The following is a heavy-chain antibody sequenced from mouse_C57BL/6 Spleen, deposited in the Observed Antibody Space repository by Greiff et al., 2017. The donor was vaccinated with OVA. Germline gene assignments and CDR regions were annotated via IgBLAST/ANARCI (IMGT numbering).Heavy chain of an antibody. V-gene: IGHV1-7*01. CDR2: INPSRGYT. Sequence: QVQLKESGAELAKPGASVKLSCKASGYTFTSYWMHWVKQRPGQGLEWIGYINPSRGYTKSNQKFKDKATLTADKSSSTAYMQLSSLTYEDSAVYYCARYYDYDRKDFFAYWGQGTLVTVSA. CDR1: GYTFTSYW. CDR3: ARYYDYDRKDFFAY. J-gene: IGHJ3*01. D-gene: IGHD2-4*01.